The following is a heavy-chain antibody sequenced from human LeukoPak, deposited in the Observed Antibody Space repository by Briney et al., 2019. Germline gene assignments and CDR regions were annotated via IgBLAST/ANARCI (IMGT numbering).Heavy chain of an antibody. V-gene: IGHV4-31*03. D-gene: IGHD2-2*01. Sequence: SQTLSLTCTVSGGSISSGDYYWSWIPQHPGKGLEGCGYINYSGSTYYHPSLKSRVTISVDTSKTQFTLKLSSVTAADTAGYYCARSYCSSTSCSPYYYYYMDGWGKGTTVTVSS. CDR1: GGSISSGDYY. J-gene: IGHJ6*03. CDR3: ARSYCSSTSCSPYYYYYMDG. CDR2: INYSGST.